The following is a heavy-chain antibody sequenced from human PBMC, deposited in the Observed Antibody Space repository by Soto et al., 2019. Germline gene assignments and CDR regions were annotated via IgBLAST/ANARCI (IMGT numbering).Heavy chain of an antibody. Sequence: QVQLVESGGGVVQPGRSLRLSCAASGFTFSKYGMHWVRQAPGKGLEWVAVIWYDGSSGHYRDSVKDRFTISRDNSKKTLHLQMDSLRAADTALYYCARESSDIAFVPVEIKDWVDHYQYGLDVWGQGNTVTVSS. CDR3: ARESSDIAFVPVEIKDWVDHYQYGLDV. V-gene: IGHV3-33*01. J-gene: IGHJ6*02. D-gene: IGHD2-15*01. CDR1: GFTFSKYG. CDR2: IWYDGSSG.